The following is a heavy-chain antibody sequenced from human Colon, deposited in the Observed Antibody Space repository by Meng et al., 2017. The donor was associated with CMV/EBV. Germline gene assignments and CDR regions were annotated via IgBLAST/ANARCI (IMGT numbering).Heavy chain of an antibody. J-gene: IGHJ4*02. CDR2: IYWDDDK. CDR3: AHKSLPAAFFDY. Sequence: HITLKESGPTLVKPTQTLTLTCTFSGFSLNTYEVGVGWFRQPPGKAPEWLALIYWDDDKRYRSSLGNRLTLTHDASKNQVVLTMTDMDPVDTATYYCAHKSLPAAFFDYWSQGTLVTVSS. V-gene: IGHV2-5*02. CDR1: GFSLNTYEVG. D-gene: IGHD2-2*01.